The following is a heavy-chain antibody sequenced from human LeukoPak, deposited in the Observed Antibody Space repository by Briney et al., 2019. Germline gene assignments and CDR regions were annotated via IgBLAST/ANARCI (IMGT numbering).Heavy chain of an antibody. Sequence: ASVKVSCKASGYTFTSYGISWVRQVPGQGLEWMGWISTYNGETNYAEKVQGRVTLTTDTSTNTAYMEMRSLRSDDTAIYYCARGVDDFGDFCFDYWGRGTQVTASS. CDR2: ISTYNGET. CDR3: ARGVDDFGDFCFDY. CDR1: GYTFTSYG. D-gene: IGHD4-17*01. V-gene: IGHV1-18*01. J-gene: IGHJ4*02.